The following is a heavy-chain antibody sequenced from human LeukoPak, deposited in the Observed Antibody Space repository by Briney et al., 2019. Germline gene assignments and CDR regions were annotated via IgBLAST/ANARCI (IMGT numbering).Heavy chain of an antibody. CDR1: YGSISSYY. CDR3: AREVTIVREDTSDAFDI. J-gene: IGHJ3*02. CDR2: IYYSGST. V-gene: IGHV4-59*01. Sequence: PSETLSLTCTVSYGSISSYYWSWIRQPPGKGLEWIGYIYYSGSTNYNPSLESRVTISLGTSKNQFSLNLSSVTAADTAVYYCAREVTIVREDTSDAFDIWGQGTMVTVSS. D-gene: IGHD3-10*01.